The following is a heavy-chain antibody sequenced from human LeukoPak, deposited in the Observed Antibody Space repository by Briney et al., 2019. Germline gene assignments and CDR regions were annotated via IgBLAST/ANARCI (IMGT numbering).Heavy chain of an antibody. J-gene: IGHJ4*02. CDR1: GGTFSSYA. CDR2: IIPIFGTA. D-gene: IGHD4-17*01. Sequence: SVKVSCKASGGTFSSYAISWVRQAPGRGLEWMGGIIPIFGTANYAQKFQGRVTITADKSTSTAYMELSSLRSEDTAVYYCARGATVPSRRYFDYWGQGTLVTVSS. V-gene: IGHV1-69*06. CDR3: ARGATVPSRRYFDY.